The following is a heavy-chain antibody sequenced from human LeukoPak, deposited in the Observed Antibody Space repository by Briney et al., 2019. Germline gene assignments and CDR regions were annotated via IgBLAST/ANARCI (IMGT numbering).Heavy chain of an antibody. Sequence: GGALRLSCADSGFTFSSYAISWVRQAPGKGLEWVSAISGSGGSTYYADSVQGRFTISRDNSKNTLYLQMNRLRAEDTAVYYCVIVSSSFGLVGAFDIWGQGTMVTDSS. D-gene: IGHD6-6*01. J-gene: IGHJ3*02. CDR1: GFTFSSYA. CDR2: ISGSGGST. CDR3: VIVSSSFGLVGAFDI. V-gene: IGHV3-23*01.